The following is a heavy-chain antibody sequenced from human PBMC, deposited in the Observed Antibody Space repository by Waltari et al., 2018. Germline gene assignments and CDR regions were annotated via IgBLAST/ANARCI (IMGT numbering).Heavy chain of an antibody. CDR2: MNPNSGNT. Sequence: SVKVSCKASGYTFTSYDINWVRQATGQGLEWMGWMNPNSGNTGYAQKFQGRVTMTRNTSISTAYMELSSLRSEDTAVYYCARVPYYDFPRLDYWGQGTLVTVSS. CDR3: ARVPYYDFPRLDY. D-gene: IGHD3-3*01. V-gene: IGHV1-8*01. J-gene: IGHJ4*02. CDR1: GYTFTSYD.